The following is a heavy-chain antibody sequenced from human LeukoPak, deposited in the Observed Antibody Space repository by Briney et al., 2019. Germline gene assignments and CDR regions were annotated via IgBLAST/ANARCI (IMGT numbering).Heavy chain of an antibody. CDR2: ISGSGGST. J-gene: IGHJ5*02. V-gene: IGHV3-23*01. Sequence: PGGSLRLSCAASGFTFSSYAMSWVRQAPGKGLEWVSAISGSGGSTYYADSVKGRFTISRDNSKNTLYLQMNSLRAEDTAVYHCAKEREYCSSTSCYRYWFDPWGQGTLVTVSS. CDR3: AKEREYCSSTSCYRYWFDP. CDR1: GFTFSSYA. D-gene: IGHD2-2*01.